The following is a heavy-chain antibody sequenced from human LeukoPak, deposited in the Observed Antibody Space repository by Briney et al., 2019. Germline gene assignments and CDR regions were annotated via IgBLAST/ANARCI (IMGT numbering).Heavy chain of an antibody. CDR2: IYYSGST. Sequence: SETLSLTCTVSGGSISSYYWSCIRQPPGKGLEWIGYIYYSGSTNYNPSLKSRVTISVDTSKNHFSLKLSSVTAADTAVYYCARGGAYYYDSSGYYMGNFDYWGQGTLVTVSS. J-gene: IGHJ4*02. D-gene: IGHD3-22*01. CDR3: ARGGAYYYDSSGYYMGNFDY. CDR1: GGSISSYY. V-gene: IGHV4-59*01.